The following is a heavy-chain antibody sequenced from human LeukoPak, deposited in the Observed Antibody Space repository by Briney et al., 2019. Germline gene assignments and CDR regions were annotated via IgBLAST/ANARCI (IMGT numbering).Heavy chain of an antibody. D-gene: IGHD6-19*01. CDR2: IYPGDSDT. J-gene: IGHJ4*02. Sequence: GESLQISCKGSGYSFTSYWIGWVRQMPGKGLEWMGIIYPGDSDTTYSPSFQGQVTISADKSISTAYLQWSSLKASDTAMYYCARHRTPYSSGWSSYFDYWGQGTLVTVSS. CDR1: GYSFTSYW. V-gene: IGHV5-51*01. CDR3: ARHRTPYSSGWSSYFDY.